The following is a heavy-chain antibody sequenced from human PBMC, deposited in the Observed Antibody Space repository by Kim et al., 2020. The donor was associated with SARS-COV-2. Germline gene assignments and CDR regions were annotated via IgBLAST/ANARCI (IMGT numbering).Heavy chain of an antibody. CDR3: ARGPHYYDSSGYYSGG. D-gene: IGHD3-22*01. CDR2: ISSSSSYI. V-gene: IGHV3-21*01. J-gene: IGHJ4*02. Sequence: GGSLRLSCAASGFTFSSYSMNWVRQAPGKGLEWVSSISSSSSYIYYADSVKGRFTISRDNAKNSLYLQMNSLRAEDTAVYYCARGPHYYDSSGYYSGGWGQGTLVTVSS. CDR1: GFTFSSYS.